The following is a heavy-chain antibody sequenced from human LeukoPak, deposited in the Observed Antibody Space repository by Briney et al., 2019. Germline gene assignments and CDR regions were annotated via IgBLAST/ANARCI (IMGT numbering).Heavy chain of an antibody. CDR2: IWYDGSDK. CDR3: AGGPRMDV. J-gene: IGHJ6*02. CDR1: EFSFSDFG. D-gene: IGHD3-16*01. V-gene: IGHV3-33*03. Sequence: PGGSLRLSCSASEFSFSDFGMHWVRQAPGKGLGWVAVIWYDGSDKYYADSVKGRFTISRDNSRSILYLEMDSLRIEDTALYYCAGGPRMDVWGQGTTVTVSS.